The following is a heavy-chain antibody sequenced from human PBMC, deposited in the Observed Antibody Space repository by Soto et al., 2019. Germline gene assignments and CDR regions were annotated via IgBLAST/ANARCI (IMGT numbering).Heavy chain of an antibody. J-gene: IGHJ5*01. CDR3: ARVGENETVAVGWFDS. CDR2: IFSLGTT. Sequence: QVQLQESGPGLVKPSQTLSLTCTVSGDSIGSGEYYWTWIRQPPGKGLEWIGYIFSLGTTYYNPSLRSRVIMSADTSKNQFSLQLRSVTAADTAVYYCARVGENETVAVGWFDSWGQGSLVTVSS. D-gene: IGHD1-1*01. CDR1: GDSIGSGEYY. V-gene: IGHV4-30-4*01.